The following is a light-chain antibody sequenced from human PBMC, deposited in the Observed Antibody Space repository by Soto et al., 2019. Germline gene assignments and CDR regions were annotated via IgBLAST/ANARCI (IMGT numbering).Light chain of an antibody. J-gene: IGLJ1*01. CDR2: DVT. CDR1: SSDVGYYDY. Sequence: QSVLTQPPSASGFPGQSVTISCTGTSSDVGYYDYVSWYQQHPGKAPKLMIYDVTSRPSGVSYRFSGSKSGNTASLTISGLQAEDEADYYCSSYTTSSSYVFGTGTKVTVL. CDR3: SSYTTSSSYV. V-gene: IGLV2-14*01.